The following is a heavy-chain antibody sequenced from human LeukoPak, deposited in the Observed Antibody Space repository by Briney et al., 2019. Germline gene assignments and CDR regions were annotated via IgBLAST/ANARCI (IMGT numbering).Heavy chain of an antibody. CDR2: ISSSGSNI. CDR1: GFTFSDYY. D-gene: IGHD2-21*01. J-gene: IGHJ4*02. Sequence: PGGSLRLSSAASGFTFSDYYMSWIRQAPGKGLEWVSYISSSGSNIYYADSVRGRFTISRDNSKNTLYLQMNSLRAEDAAVYFCAKAPVTSCRGAYCYPFDSWGQGTLVTVSS. CDR3: AKAPVTSCRGAYCYPFDS. V-gene: IGHV3-11*01.